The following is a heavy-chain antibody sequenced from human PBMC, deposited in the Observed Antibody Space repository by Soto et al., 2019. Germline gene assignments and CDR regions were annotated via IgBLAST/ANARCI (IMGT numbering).Heavy chain of an antibody. V-gene: IGHV1-24*01. CDR3: ATDASIWFGDIPAAAFDI. CDR2: FDPEDGET. D-gene: IGHD3-10*01. Sequence: ASVKVSCKVSGYTLTELSMHWVRQAPGKGLEWMGGFDPEDGETIYAQKLQGRVTMTEDTSTDTAYMELSSLRSENTAVYYCATDASIWFGDIPAAAFDIWGQGTMVTVSS. CDR1: GYTLTELS. J-gene: IGHJ3*02.